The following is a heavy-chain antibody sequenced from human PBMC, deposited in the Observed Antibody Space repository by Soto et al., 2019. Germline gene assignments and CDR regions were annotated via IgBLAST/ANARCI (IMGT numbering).Heavy chain of an antibody. V-gene: IGHV1-18*01. CDR2: ISAYNGNT. Sequence: QVQLVQSGAEVKKPGASVKVSCKASGYTFNYGMSWVRQAPGQGLEWMGWISAYNGNTNYAQKFQGRVTMTIDTSTSTAYMELRSLRSDDTAIYYCARDTVYDFWGQGTLVTVSS. D-gene: IGHD2-8*02. CDR1: GYTFNYG. J-gene: IGHJ4*02. CDR3: ARDTVYDF.